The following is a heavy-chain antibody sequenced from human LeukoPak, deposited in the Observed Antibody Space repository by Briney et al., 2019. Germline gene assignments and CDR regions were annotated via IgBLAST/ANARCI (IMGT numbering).Heavy chain of an antibody. CDR2: ISAYNGNT. V-gene: IGHV1-18*01. J-gene: IGHJ4*02. Sequence: GASAKVSCKASGYTFTSYGISWVRQAPGQGLEWMGWISAYNGNTNYAQKLQGRVTMTTDTSTSTAYMELRSLRSDDTAVYYCARESTYDSSGYYYFDYWGQGTLVTVSS. CDR3: ARESTYDSSGYYYFDY. D-gene: IGHD3-22*01. CDR1: GYTFTSYG.